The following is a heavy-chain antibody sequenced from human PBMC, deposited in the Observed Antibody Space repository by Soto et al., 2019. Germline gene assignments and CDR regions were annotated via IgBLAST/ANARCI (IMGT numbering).Heavy chain of an antibody. V-gene: IGHV4-34*01. CDR3: ARGISYCSSTSCYGEPADYYYYMDV. J-gene: IGHJ6*03. CDR1: GGSFSGYY. CDR2: INHSGST. Sequence: SETLSLTCAVYGGSFSGYYWSWIRQPPGKGLEWIGEINHSGSTNYNPSLKSRVTISVDTSKNQFSLKLSSVTAADTAVYYCARGISYCSSTSCYGEPADYYYYMDVWGKGTTVTV. D-gene: IGHD2-2*01.